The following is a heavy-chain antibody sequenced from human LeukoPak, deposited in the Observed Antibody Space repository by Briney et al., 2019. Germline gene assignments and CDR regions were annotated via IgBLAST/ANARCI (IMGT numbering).Heavy chain of an antibody. Sequence: SETLSLTCTVSGYSISSRYYWGWIRQPPGKGLEWIGSIYHSGSTYYNPSLKSRVTISVDTSKNQFSLKLSSVTAADTAVYYCARDSASPDLWGRGTLVTVSS. CDR1: GYSISSRYY. D-gene: IGHD6-25*01. V-gene: IGHV4-38-2*02. CDR2: IYHSGST. CDR3: ARDSASPDL. J-gene: IGHJ2*01.